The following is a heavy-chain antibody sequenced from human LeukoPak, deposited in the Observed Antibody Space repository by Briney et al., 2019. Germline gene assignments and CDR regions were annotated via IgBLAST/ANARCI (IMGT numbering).Heavy chain of an antibody. D-gene: IGHD3-10*01. CDR3: ARRFRGVIISYGMDV. CDR2: ISSSSSYI. V-gene: IGHV3-21*01. Sequence: GGSLRLSCAASGFTFSSYSMNWVRQAPGKGLEWVSSISSSSSYIYYADSVKGRFTISRDNAKNSLYLQMNSLRAEDTAVYYCARRFRGVIISYGMDVWGKGTTVTVSS. CDR1: GFTFSSYS. J-gene: IGHJ6*04.